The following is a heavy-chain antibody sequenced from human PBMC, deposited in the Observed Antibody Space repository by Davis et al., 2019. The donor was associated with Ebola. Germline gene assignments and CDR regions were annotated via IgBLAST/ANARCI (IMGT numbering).Heavy chain of an antibody. D-gene: IGHD1-26*01. CDR3: ARPWYSGTYYDAYDI. J-gene: IGHJ3*02. CDR2: IFYNGIT. Sequence: SETLSLTCTVSGGSISFYYWNWIRQAPGKGLEWLGDIFYNGITNYNPSLKSRLTISIDTSTNQFSLKLSSATAADTAVYYCARPWYSGTYYDAYDIWGQGTMVAVSS. CDR1: GGSISFYY. V-gene: IGHV4-59*08.